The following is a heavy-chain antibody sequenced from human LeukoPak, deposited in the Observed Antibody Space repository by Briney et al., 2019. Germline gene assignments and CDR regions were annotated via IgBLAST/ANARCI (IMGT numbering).Heavy chain of an antibody. Sequence: SETLSLTCTVSGGSISSYYWSWIRQPPGKGLEWIGYIYYSGSTNYNPSLKSRLTISITTSKNQFSLKVTSVTASDTAMYYCVRDHVSPGLSNWFDPWGQGTLVTVSS. CDR1: GGSISSYY. CDR3: VRDHVSPGLSNWFDP. D-gene: IGHD3-16*01. J-gene: IGHJ5*02. V-gene: IGHV4-59*12. CDR2: IYYSGST.